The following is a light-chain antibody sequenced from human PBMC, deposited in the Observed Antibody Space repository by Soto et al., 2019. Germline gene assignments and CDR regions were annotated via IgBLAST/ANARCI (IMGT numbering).Light chain of an antibody. CDR2: KAS. J-gene: IGKJ1*01. Sequence: DIELTHSPSTLSASVGDIVTIACRASQSISSWLAWYQQKPGKAPKLLIYKASSLESGVPSRFSGSGSGTEFTLTISSLQPDDFATYYCQHYNYYSPWTFGQGTKVDIK. CDR1: QSISSW. CDR3: QHYNYYSPWT. V-gene: IGKV1-5*03.